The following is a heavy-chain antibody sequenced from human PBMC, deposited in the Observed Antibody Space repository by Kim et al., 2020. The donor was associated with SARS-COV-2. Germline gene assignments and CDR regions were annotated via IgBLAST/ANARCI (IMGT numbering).Heavy chain of an antibody. J-gene: IGHJ4*02. V-gene: IGHV3-33*01. Sequence: GGSLRLSCAASGFTFSSYGMHWVRQAPGKGLEWVAVIWYDGSNKYYADSVKGRFTISRDNSKNTLYLQMNSLRAEDTAVYYCARDLAPYYYDSSGYEFGYWGQGTLVTVSS. CDR1: GFTFSSYG. D-gene: IGHD3-22*01. CDR3: ARDLAPYYYDSSGYEFGY. CDR2: IWYDGSNK.